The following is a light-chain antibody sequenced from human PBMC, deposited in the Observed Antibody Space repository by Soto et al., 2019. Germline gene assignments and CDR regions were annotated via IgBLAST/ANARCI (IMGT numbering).Light chain of an antibody. CDR1: QCLGSY. J-gene: IGKJ1*01. CDR3: KQYYSYPWR. V-gene: IGKV1-8*01. CDR2: AAS. Sequence: AIRLPQSPSSLPPCTRHTVTTTLRCIQCLGSYLAWYQQKAGKAPKLLIYAASTLQGGVPSRFSGSGSGTDFTLTISCLQSEDFATYYCKQYYSYPWRFGKWTKVDIK.